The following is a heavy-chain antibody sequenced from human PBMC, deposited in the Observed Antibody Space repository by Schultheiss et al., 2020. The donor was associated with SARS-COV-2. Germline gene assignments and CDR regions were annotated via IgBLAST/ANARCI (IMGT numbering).Heavy chain of an antibody. CDR2: IYYSGST. V-gene: IGHV4-59*01. CDR3: ARTSTPAYYYYMDV. Sequence: GSLRLSCTVSGGSISSYYWSWIRKPAGKGLEWIGSIYYSGSTYYNPSLKSRVTISVDTSKNQFSLKLSSVTAADTAVYYCARTSTPAYYYYMDVWGKGTTVTVSS. CDR1: GGSISSYY. J-gene: IGHJ6*03.